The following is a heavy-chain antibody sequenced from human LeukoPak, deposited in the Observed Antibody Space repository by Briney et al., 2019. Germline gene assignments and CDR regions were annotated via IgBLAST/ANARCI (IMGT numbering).Heavy chain of an antibody. CDR3: ATLTLYYGSGIHFDY. CDR2: IYYNGSA. CDR1: GFTFSSYS. V-gene: IGHV3-53*01. Sequence: GGSLRLSCAASGFTFSSYSMNWVRQAPGKGLECVSIIYYNGSAYYTDSVRGRFTISRDSAKNTLFLQMDSLRAEDTALYYCATLTLYYGSGIHFDYWGQGTLVTVSS. J-gene: IGHJ4*02. D-gene: IGHD3-10*01.